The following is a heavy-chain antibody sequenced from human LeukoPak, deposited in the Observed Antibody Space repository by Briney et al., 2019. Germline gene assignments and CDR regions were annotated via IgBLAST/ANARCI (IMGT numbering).Heavy chain of an antibody. Sequence: ASVKVSCKASGYTFTSYYMHWVRQAPGQGLEWMGWINPNSGGTNYAQTFQGWVTMTRDTSISTAYMELSRLRSDDTAVYYCARGTRSVVVVPAASLDYWGQGTLVTVSS. CDR2: INPNSGGT. CDR1: GYTFTSYY. D-gene: IGHD2-2*01. CDR3: ARGTRSVVVVPAASLDY. J-gene: IGHJ4*02. V-gene: IGHV1-2*04.